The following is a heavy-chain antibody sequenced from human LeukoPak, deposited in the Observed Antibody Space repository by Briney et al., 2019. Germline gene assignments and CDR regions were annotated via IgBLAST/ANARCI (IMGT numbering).Heavy chain of an antibody. CDR2: INHSGST. CDR3: ASHCSSTSCYLP. J-gene: IGHJ4*02. V-gene: IGHV4-34*01. Sequence: SETLSLTCAVYGGSFSGYYWSWIRQPPGKGLEWIGEINHSGSTNYNPSLKSRVTISVDTSKNQFSLKLSSVTAADTAVYYSASHCSSTSCYLPWGQGTLVTVSS. CDR1: GGSFSGYY. D-gene: IGHD2-2*01.